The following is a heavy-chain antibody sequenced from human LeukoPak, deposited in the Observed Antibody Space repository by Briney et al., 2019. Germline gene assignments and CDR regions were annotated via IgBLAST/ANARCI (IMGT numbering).Heavy chain of an antibody. V-gene: IGHV4-4*07. CDR1: GDSIISYY. Sequence: TSETLSLTCTVSGDSIISYYWSWIRQPAGKGLEWIGRIYTSGSTNYNPSLKSRVTMSVDTSKNQFSLKLSSVTAADTAVYYCAREATQGTDFWPDYWGQGTLVTVSS. D-gene: IGHD3-3*01. CDR3: AREATQGTDFWPDY. J-gene: IGHJ4*02. CDR2: IYTSGST.